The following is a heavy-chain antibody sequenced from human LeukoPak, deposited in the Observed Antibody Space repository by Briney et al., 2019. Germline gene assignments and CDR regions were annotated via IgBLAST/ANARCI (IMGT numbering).Heavy chain of an antibody. CDR2: FSGSGGST. V-gene: IGHV3-23*01. J-gene: IGHJ3*02. CDR1: GFTFSSYA. Sequence: GGSLRLSCAASGFTFSSYAMSWVRQAPGKGLECISGFSGSGGSTYYADSVKGRFTISRDNAKNSLYLQMNSLRAEDTAVYYCARARDSSGWYTDGFDIWGQGTMVTVSS. D-gene: IGHD6-19*01. CDR3: ARARDSSGWYTDGFDI.